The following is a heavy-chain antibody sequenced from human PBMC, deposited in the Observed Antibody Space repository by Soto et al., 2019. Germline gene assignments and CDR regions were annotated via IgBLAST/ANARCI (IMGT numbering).Heavy chain of an antibody. J-gene: IGHJ3*02. D-gene: IGHD4-17*01. CDR3: ARSGDGDAFDI. Sequence: GGSLRLSCAASGFTFSSYSMNWVRQAPGKGLEWVSSISSSSSYIYYADSVKGRFTISRDNAKNSLYLQMNSLRVEDTAVYYCARSGDGDAFDIWGQGTMVTVSS. V-gene: IGHV3-21*01. CDR1: GFTFSSYS. CDR2: ISSSSSYI.